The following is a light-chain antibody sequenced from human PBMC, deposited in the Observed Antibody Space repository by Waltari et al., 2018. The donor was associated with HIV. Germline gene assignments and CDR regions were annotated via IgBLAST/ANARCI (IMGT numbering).Light chain of an antibody. J-gene: IGLJ1*01. CDR3: ISYTSSSTYV. Sequence: QSALTQPASVSGSPGQSITISCTGTRSAVGGYTYVCWYQQHPGKAPKFMMYDVSKRPSGVSNRFSGSKSGNTASLTISGLQAEDEADYYCISYTSSSTYVFGTGTKVTVL. CDR1: RSAVGGYTY. V-gene: IGLV2-14*01. CDR2: DVS.